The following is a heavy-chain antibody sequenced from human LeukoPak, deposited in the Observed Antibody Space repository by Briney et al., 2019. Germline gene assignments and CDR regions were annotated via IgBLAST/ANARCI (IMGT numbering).Heavy chain of an antibody. V-gene: IGHV1-69*01. CDR3: ARRYYDSSGYYSDAFDI. J-gene: IGHJ3*02. D-gene: IGHD3-22*01. CDR2: IIPIFGTA. CDR1: GGTFSSYA. Sequence: ASVKVSCKASGGTFSSYAISWVRQAPGQGLEWMGGIIPIFGTANYAQKFQGRVTITADESTSTAYMELSSLRSEDTAVYYCARRYYDSSGYYSDAFDIWGQGTMVTVSS.